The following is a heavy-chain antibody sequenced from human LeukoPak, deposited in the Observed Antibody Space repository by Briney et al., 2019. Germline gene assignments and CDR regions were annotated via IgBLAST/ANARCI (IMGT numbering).Heavy chain of an antibody. Sequence: ASVKVSCKVSGYTLTELSMHWARQAPGKGLEWMGGFDPEDGETIYAQKFQGRVTMTEDTSTDTAYMELSSLRSEDTAVYYCATLTPYDSSGYRDYWGQGTLVTVSS. CDR1: GYTLTELS. CDR3: ATLTPYDSSGYRDY. CDR2: FDPEDGET. D-gene: IGHD3-22*01. V-gene: IGHV1-24*01. J-gene: IGHJ4*02.